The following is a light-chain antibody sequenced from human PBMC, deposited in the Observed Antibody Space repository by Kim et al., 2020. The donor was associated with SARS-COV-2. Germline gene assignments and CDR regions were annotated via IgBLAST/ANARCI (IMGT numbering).Light chain of an antibody. J-gene: IGLJ3*02. CDR3: NSRDSSGNRV. V-gene: IGLV3-19*01. Sequence: VALGQTGRNNCQGDNLRGYYASWYPQEPGQAPVLVSYGKNNRPAGSPDRFSGSSSGNTASLTITGAQAEDEADYYCNSRDSSGNRVFGGGTQLTVL. CDR2: GKN. CDR1: NLRGYY.